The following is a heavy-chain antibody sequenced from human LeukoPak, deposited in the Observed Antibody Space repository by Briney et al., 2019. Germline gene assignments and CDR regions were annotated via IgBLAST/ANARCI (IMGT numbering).Heavy chain of an antibody. CDR2: TYHSGST. Sequence: PSETLSLTCAVSGYSISSGYYWGWIRQPPGKGLEWIGRTYHSGSTYYNPSPKSRVPISVDTSKNQFSLKLSSVTAADTDLYYCARQVRPDAFDIWGQGTMVTVSS. D-gene: IGHD1-1*01. CDR1: GYSISSGYY. J-gene: IGHJ3*02. CDR3: ARQVRPDAFDI. V-gene: IGHV4-38-2*01.